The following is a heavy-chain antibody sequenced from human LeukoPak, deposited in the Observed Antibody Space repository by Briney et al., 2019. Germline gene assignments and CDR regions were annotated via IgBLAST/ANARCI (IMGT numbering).Heavy chain of an antibody. CDR1: GYTFTSYD. CDR2: MNPNSGNT. CDR3: ARGRGSSSLGYFDY. D-gene: IGHD6-6*01. J-gene: IGHJ4*02. Sequence: ASVKVSCKASGYTFTSYDINWVRQATGQGLEWMGWMNPNSGNTGYAQKFQGRVTITTDTSTSTAYMELRSLRSDDTAVYYCARGRGSSSLGYFDYWGQGTLVTVSS. V-gene: IGHV1-8*03.